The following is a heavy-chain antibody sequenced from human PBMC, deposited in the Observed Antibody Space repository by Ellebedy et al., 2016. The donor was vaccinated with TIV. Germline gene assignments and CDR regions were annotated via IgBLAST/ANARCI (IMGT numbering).Heavy chain of an antibody. V-gene: IGHV3-7*01. Sequence: GGSLRLSCAASGFSFRSYWMSWVRQAPGKGLEWVANMRDEGSEKYYVESVRGRFTISRDNAKNSLYLHMNSLRDEDTAVYYCATDGSYGDYLFPQHAFTKWGQGTMVSVSS. J-gene: IGHJ3*02. D-gene: IGHD4-17*01. CDR3: ATDGSYGDYLFPQHAFTK. CDR2: MRDEGSEK. CDR1: GFSFRSYW.